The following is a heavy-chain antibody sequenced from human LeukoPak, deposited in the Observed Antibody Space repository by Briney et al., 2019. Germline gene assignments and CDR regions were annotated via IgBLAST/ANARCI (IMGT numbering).Heavy chain of an antibody. J-gene: IGHJ4*02. CDR3: ARVGYSGYDYDY. V-gene: IGHV3-23*01. D-gene: IGHD5-12*01. CDR2: ISGSGHNT. Sequence: GGSLRLSCAASGFTFSNYAMSWVRQAPGKGLEWVSAISGSGHNTYHADSVKGRFTISRDNSRNTLYLQMNSLRAEDTAVYYCARVGYSGYDYDYWGQGTLVTVSS. CDR1: GFTFSNYA.